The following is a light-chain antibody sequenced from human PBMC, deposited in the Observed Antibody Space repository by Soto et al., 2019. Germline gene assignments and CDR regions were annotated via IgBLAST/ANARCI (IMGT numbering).Light chain of an antibody. J-gene: IGKJ5*01. CDR2: DVF. Sequence: EVVMTQSPATLSVSPGERAILSCRASQTVSRNLAWYQQRPGQAPXLLIYDVFTRAAGIPARFSGSGSETEFTLTIRSLQSEDFAVDYCQQYNNWPSFGQGTRLEIK. CDR3: QQYNNWPS. V-gene: IGKV3-15*01. CDR1: QTVSRN.